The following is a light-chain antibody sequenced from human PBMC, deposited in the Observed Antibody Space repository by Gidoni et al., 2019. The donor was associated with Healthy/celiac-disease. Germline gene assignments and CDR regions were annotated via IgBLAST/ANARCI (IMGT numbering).Light chain of an antibody. CDR3: QQSYSTPLT. CDR1: QSISSY. J-gene: IGKJ4*01. Sequence: DIQMTQSPSSLSASVGDRVTSTCRASQSISSYLNWYQQKPGKAPKLLIYAASSLQSGVPSRFSGSGSGTDFTLTISSLQPEDFATYYCQQSYSTPLTFGGWTKVEIK. CDR2: AAS. V-gene: IGKV1-39*01.